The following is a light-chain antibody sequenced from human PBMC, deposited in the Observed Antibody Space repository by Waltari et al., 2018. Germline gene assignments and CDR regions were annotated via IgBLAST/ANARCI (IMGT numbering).Light chain of an antibody. CDR1: QVISRN. CDR3: QQTYSNPLT. Sequence: WRARQVISRNVNWVQQKPGKAPKCLSNAVTSLHGGAPSRCSLSGSATDFTLTSYDLQPEDCATYYCQQTYSNPLTFGGGTKVEIK. V-gene: IGKV1-39*01. CDR2: AVT. J-gene: IGKJ4*01.